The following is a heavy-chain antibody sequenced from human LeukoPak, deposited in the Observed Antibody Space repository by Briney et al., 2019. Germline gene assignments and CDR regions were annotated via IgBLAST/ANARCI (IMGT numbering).Heavy chain of an antibody. CDR1: GFTFSSYW. Sequence: GGSLRLSCAASGFTFSSYWMSWVRQAPGKGLEWVANIKQDGSEKYYVDSVKGRFTISRDNAKNSLYLQMNSLRAEDTAVYYCARGPFSYYYDSSGYYYFDYWGQGALVTVSS. CDR2: IKQDGSEK. J-gene: IGHJ4*02. V-gene: IGHV3-7*01. D-gene: IGHD3-22*01. CDR3: ARGPFSYYYDSSGYYYFDY.